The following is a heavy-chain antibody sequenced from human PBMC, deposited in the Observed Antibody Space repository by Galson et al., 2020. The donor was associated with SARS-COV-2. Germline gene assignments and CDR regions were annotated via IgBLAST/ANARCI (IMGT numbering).Heavy chain of an antibody. D-gene: IGHD3-9*01. V-gene: IGHV1-46*01. CDR2: INPSGGST. CDR1: GYTFTSYY. Sequence: ASVKVSCKASGYTFTSYYMHWVRQAPGQGLEWMGIINPSGGSTSYAQKFQGRVTMTRDTSTSTVYMELSSLRSEDTAVYYCARDLPGAGYFDWLSKSYYYYGMDVWGQGTTVTVSS. CDR3: ARDLPGAGYFDWLSKSYYYYGMDV. J-gene: IGHJ6*02.